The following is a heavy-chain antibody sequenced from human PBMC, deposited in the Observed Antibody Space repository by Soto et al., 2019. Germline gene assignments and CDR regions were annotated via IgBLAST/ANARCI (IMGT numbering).Heavy chain of an antibody. CDR2: IWFDGSNK. Sequence: PGGSLRLSCAASGFTFSSYGMHWVRQAPGKGLEWVAVIWFDGSNKYYADSVKGRFTISRDNSKNTLYLQMNSLRAEDTAVYYCARDGALSFSTVTTRGAEYYYYYYMDVWGKGTTVTVSS. D-gene: IGHD4-17*01. V-gene: IGHV3-33*01. CDR1: GFTFSSYG. J-gene: IGHJ6*03. CDR3: ARDGALSFSTVTTRGAEYYYYYYMDV.